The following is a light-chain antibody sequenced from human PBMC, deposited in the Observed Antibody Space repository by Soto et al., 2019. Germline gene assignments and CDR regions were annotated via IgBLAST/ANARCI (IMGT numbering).Light chain of an antibody. CDR1: QSISSY. J-gene: IGKJ4*01. V-gene: IGKV1-39*01. CDR2: AAS. CDR3: QQSYSTLLT. Sequence: DIQMTQSPSSLSASVGDRVTITCRASQSISSYLNWYQQXXXXAPKLLIYAASSLQSGVPSRFSGSGSGTDFTLTISSLQPEDFATYYCQQSYSTLLTFGGGTKVEI.